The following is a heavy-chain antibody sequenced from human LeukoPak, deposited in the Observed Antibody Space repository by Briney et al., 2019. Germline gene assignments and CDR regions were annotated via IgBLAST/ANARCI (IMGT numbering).Heavy chain of an antibody. Sequence: SETLSLTCTVSGGSISSSSYYWGWIRQPPGKGLEWIGSIYYSGSTYYNPSLKSRVTISVDTSKNQFSLKLSSVTAADTAVYYCARDAPPLDWFDPWGQGTLVTVSS. CDR1: GGSISSSSYY. CDR2: IYYSGST. V-gene: IGHV4-39*07. J-gene: IGHJ5*02. CDR3: ARDAPPLDWFDP.